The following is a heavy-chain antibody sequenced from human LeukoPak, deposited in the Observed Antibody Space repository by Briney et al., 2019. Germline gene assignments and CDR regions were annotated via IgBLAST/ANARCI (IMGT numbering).Heavy chain of an antibody. D-gene: IGHD2-15*01. CDR3: AKASFKVVAATFFDY. V-gene: IGHV3-23*01. CDR2: ISGSGGST. J-gene: IGHJ4*02. Sequence: GGSLRLSYAASGFTFSSYAMSWVRQAPGKGLEWVSAISGSGGSTYYADSVKGRFTISRDNSKNTLYLQLNSLRAEDTAVYYCAKASFKVVAATFFDYWGQGTLVTVSS. CDR1: GFTFSSYA.